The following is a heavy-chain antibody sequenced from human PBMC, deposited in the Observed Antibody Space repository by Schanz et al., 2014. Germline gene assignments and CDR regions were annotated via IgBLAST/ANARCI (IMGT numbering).Heavy chain of an antibody. D-gene: IGHD6-6*01. V-gene: IGHV1-2*02. Sequence: QVQLVQSGAEVRKPGSSVRVSCKASGGTFTSYAFSWVRQAPGQGLEWLGWINPNSGATSSAQKFQGRVTMTRDTSSSTVYMQLSSLTSDDTAVYYCARDRGHVEQLVLEWYYAMDVWGQGTTVAVSS. J-gene: IGHJ6*02. CDR1: GGTFTSYA. CDR2: INPNSGAT. CDR3: ARDRGHVEQLVLEWYYAMDV.